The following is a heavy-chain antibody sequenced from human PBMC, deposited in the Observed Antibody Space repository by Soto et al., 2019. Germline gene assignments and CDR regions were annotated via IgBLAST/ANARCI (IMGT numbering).Heavy chain of an antibody. V-gene: IGHV4-30-4*01. J-gene: IGHJ6*02. CDR2: IYYSGST. Sequence: QVQLQESGPGLVKPSQTLSLTCTVSGGSISSGDYYWSWIRQPPGKGLEWIGYIYYSGSTYYNPSLKSRVTVTVDTSKNQFSLKLSSVTAADTAVYYCARDRRLGHYYYGMDVWGHGTTVTVSS. CDR3: ARDRRLGHYYYGMDV. D-gene: IGHD3-16*01. CDR1: GGSISSGDYY.